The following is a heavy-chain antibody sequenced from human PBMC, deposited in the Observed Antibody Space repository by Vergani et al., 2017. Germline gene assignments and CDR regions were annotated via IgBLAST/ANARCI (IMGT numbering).Heavy chain of an antibody. CDR2: IYYSGST. CDR3: ARVGYDDTSFDY. J-gene: IGHJ4*02. CDR1: GGSTSSYY. Sequence: QVQLQESGPGLVKPSQTLSLTCTVSGGSTSSYYWSWIRQPPGKGLEWIGHIYYSGSTNYNPSLKSRVTISVDTSKNQFSLKLSSVTAADTAVYYCARVGYDDTSFDYWGQGTLVTVSS. D-gene: IGHD3-22*01. V-gene: IGHV4-59*01.